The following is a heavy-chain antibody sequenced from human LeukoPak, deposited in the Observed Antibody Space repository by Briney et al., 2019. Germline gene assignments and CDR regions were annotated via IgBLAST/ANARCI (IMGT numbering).Heavy chain of an antibody. CDR3: ARGSYITSTDY. J-gene: IGHJ4*02. Sequence: ASVKVSCKASGYTFTGYYIHWVRQAPGQGLEWMGWINPNSGGTNYAQKSQGRVTMTRDMSISTAYMELSRLRSDDTAVYYCARGSYITSTDYWGQGTLVTVSS. V-gene: IGHV1-2*02. CDR2: INPNSGGT. D-gene: IGHD6-6*01. CDR1: GYTFTGYY.